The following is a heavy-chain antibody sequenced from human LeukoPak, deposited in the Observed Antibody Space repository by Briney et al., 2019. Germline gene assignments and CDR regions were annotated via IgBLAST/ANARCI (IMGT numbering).Heavy chain of an antibody. CDR2: IYPGDSDT. Sequence: GESLKISCKGSGYSFTSYWIGWVRKMPGKGLGWMGIIYPGDSDTRFSPSFQGPVTISADKSISTAYLQWSSLKASDTAVYYCARRGHSGYEFDYWGQGTLVTVSS. V-gene: IGHV5-51*01. J-gene: IGHJ4*02. CDR1: GYSFTSYW. CDR3: ARRGHSGYEFDY. D-gene: IGHD5-12*01.